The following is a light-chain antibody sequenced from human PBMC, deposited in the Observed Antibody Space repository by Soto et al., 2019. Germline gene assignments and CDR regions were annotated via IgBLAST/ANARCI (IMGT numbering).Light chain of an antibody. CDR2: DAS. Sequence: DIQMTQSPSTLSASVGDRVTITCRASQYITNRLAWYQQKPGKAPKVLIYDASNLQSGVPSRFSGSGFGTEFILTISSLQPDDFATYSCQHYGGLWTFGQGTKVDI. CDR1: QYITNR. V-gene: IGKV1-5*01. CDR3: QHYGGLWT. J-gene: IGKJ1*01.